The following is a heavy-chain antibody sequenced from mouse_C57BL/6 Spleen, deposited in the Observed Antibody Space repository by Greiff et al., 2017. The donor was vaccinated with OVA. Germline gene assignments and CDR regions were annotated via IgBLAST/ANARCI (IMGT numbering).Heavy chain of an antibody. Sequence: EVQLQQSGPELVKPGASVKISCKASGYTFTDSYMNWVKQSHGKSLEWIGDINPNNGGTSYNQKFKGKATLTVDKSSSTAYMALRSLTSEDSAVYYCARRGDGYIFDDWGQGTTLTVSS. D-gene: IGHD2-3*01. V-gene: IGHV1-26*01. J-gene: IGHJ2*01. CDR1: GYTFTDSY. CDR2: INPNNGGT. CDR3: ARRGDGYIFDD.